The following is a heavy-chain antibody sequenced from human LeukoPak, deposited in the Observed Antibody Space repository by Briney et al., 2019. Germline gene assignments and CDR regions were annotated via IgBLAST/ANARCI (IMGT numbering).Heavy chain of an antibody. V-gene: IGHV3-66*01. D-gene: IGHD6-6*01. CDR2: IYSGGST. Sequence: GGSLRLSCAASGFTVSSNYMSWVRQAPGKGLEWVSVIYSGGSTYYADSVKGRFTISRDNSKNTLYLQMNSLRAEDTAVYYCARGPGKQGRIAARPSGWFDPWGQGTLVTVSS. CDR3: ARGPGKQGRIAARPSGWFDP. CDR1: GFTVSSNY. J-gene: IGHJ5*02.